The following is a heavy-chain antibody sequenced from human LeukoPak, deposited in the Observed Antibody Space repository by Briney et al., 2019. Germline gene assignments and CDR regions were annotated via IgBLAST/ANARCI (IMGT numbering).Heavy chain of an antibody. V-gene: IGHV3-23*01. Sequence: GGSLRLSCAASGFTFSSYSMNWVRQAPGKGLEWVSAISGSGGSTYYADSVKGRFTISRDNSKNTLYLQMNSLRSEDTAVYFCARGGVCSSTSCLNFDYWGQGTLVTVSS. D-gene: IGHD2-2*01. CDR1: GFTFSSYS. J-gene: IGHJ4*02. CDR3: ARGGVCSSTSCLNFDY. CDR2: ISGSGGST.